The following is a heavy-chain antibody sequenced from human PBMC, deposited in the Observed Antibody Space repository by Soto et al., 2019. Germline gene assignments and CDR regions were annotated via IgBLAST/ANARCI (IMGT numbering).Heavy chain of an antibody. J-gene: IGHJ4*02. CDR3: ARSLWFGELH. Sequence: QITLKESGPTLVKPTQTLTLTCSFSGFSLSTTGVGVGWIRQSPGKALEWLAIIYWDNDKRYSLSLKSRVTITKDTSKNQVVLTLTNMDPVETGTYYCARSLWFGELHWGQGALVSVSS. D-gene: IGHD3-10*01. CDR2: IYWDNDK. CDR1: GFSLSTTGVG. V-gene: IGHV2-5*02.